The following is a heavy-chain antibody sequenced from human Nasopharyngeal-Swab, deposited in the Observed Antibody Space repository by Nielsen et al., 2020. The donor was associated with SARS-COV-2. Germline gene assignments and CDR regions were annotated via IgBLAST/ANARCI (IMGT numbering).Heavy chain of an antibody. CDR1: GFTFRDYY. J-gene: IGHJ5*01. D-gene: IGHD6-19*01. CDR3: ATSDWYSFVDS. CDR2: ISSSSTYT. Sequence: GGSLRLSCAASGFTFRDYYMSWIRKAPGKGLEWVSYISSSSTYTNYADSVKGRFTISRDISKNTLDLQMNSLRVEDTAVYYCATSDWYSFVDSWGQGTLVTVSS. V-gene: IGHV3-11*06.